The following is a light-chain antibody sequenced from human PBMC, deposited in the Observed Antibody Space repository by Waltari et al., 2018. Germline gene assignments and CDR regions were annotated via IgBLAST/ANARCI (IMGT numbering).Light chain of an antibody. Sequence: DIQMTHSPSSLSASVGDSVTLACWASQRISSYVNWYQQKPGQAPKLLIYAASSLQSGVPSRFSGSGCGTDFTLTINSLQPEDFAIYYCQQTYSNFRTFGQGTKVDVK. V-gene: IGKV1-39*01. CDR1: QRISSY. J-gene: IGKJ1*01. CDR3: QQTYSNFRT. CDR2: AAS.